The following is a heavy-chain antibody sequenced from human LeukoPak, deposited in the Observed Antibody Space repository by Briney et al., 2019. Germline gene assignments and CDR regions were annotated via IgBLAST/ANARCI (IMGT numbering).Heavy chain of an antibody. V-gene: IGHV4-61*02. CDR2: IYTSGST. D-gene: IGHD5-24*01. J-gene: IGHJ4*02. CDR1: GGSISSDNYY. Sequence: PSQTLSLTCTVSGGSISSDNYYGHWIRQPAGKGLEWMERIYTSGSTNNNPSLKTRVTISIDTSKNQFSLKLTSVTAADTAVYYCLLRRDGYTHFDYWGQGTLVTVSS. CDR3: LLRRDGYTHFDY.